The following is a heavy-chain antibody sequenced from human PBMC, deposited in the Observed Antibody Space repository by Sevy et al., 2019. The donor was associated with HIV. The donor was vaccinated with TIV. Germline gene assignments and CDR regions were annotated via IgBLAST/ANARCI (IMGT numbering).Heavy chain of an antibody. CDR1: GYTFTSYG. J-gene: IGHJ5*02. CDR2: ISAYNGNT. CDR3: AREGIAAAGTGKDWFDP. V-gene: IGHV1-18*01. Sequence: ASVKVSYKASGYTFTSYGISWVRQAPGQGLEWMGWISAYNGNTNYAQKLQGRVTMTTDTSTSTAYMELRSLRSDDTAVYYCAREGIAAAGTGKDWFDPWGQRTLVTVSS. D-gene: IGHD6-13*01.